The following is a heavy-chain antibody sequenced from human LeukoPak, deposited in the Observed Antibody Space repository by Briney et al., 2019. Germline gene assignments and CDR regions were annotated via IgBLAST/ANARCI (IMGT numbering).Heavy chain of an antibody. Sequence: PRGSLRLSCAPSGFTFSRYAMDSGRQAPRKGLGWVLVISYDGTNKYYADSVKGRFTISRDNSKNPLYLKMNSQRAEDTAVYSCAKEGVWFGEFRYYFDCWGQGTLVTVSS. D-gene: IGHD3-10*01. J-gene: IGHJ4*02. CDR2: ISYDGTNK. CDR1: GFTFSRYA. V-gene: IGHV3-30*18. CDR3: AKEGVWFGEFRYYFDC.